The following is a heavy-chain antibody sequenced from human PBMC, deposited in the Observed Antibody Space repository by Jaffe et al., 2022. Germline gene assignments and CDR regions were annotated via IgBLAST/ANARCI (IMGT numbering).Heavy chain of an antibody. D-gene: IGHD1-26*01. Sequence: QVQLQESGPGLVKPSETLSLTCAVSGYSISSGYYWGWIRQPPGKGLEWIGSIYHSGSTYYNPSLKSRVTISVDTSKNQFSLKLSSVTAADTAVYYCARPSYSGSYAYYFDYWGQGTLVTVSS. CDR3: ARPSYSGSYAYYFDY. CDR1: GYSISSGYY. CDR2: IYHSGST. V-gene: IGHV4-38-2*01. J-gene: IGHJ4*02.